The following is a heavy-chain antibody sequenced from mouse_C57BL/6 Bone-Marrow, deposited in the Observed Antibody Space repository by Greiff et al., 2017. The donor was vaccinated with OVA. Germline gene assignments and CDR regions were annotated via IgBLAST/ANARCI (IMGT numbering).Heavy chain of an antibody. V-gene: IGHV2-2*01. D-gene: IGHD1-1*01. CDR1: GFSLTSYG. J-gene: IGHJ2*01. CDR2: IWSGGST. CDR3: ARRGGSGGNYYFDY. Sequence: QVQLKESGPGLVQPSQRLSITCTVSGFSLTSYGVHWVRQSPGKGLEWLGVIWSGGSTDYNAAFISRLSISKDNSKSQVFFKMNSLQADDTAIYYCARRGGSGGNYYFDYWGQGTTLTVSS.